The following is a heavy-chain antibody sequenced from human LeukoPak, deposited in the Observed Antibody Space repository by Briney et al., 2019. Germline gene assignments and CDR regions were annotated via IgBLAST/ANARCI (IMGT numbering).Heavy chain of an antibody. J-gene: IGHJ4*02. CDR2: IYYSGGT. V-gene: IGHV4-59*01. Sequence: PSETLSLTCTVSGGSISSYYWSWIRQPPGKALEWIGYIYYSGGTNYNPSLKSRVTISVDTSKNQFSLKLTSVTAADTAVYYCARVPIGSYSQFDYWGQGTLVTVSS. CDR3: ARVPIGSYSQFDY. CDR1: GGSISSYY. D-gene: IGHD1-26*01.